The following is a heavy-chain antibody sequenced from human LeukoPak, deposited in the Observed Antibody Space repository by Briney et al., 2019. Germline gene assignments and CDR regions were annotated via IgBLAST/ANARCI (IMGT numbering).Heavy chain of an antibody. CDR3: AKAGYSSSWYYFDY. Sequence: GGSLRLSCAASGFTFRSYAMSWVRQAPGKGLEWVSAISGSGGSTYYADSVKGRFTISRDNSKNTLYLQMNSLRAEDTAVYYCAKAGYSSSWYYFDYWGQGTLVTVSS. J-gene: IGHJ4*02. V-gene: IGHV3-23*01. CDR2: ISGSGGST. CDR1: GFTFRSYA. D-gene: IGHD6-13*01.